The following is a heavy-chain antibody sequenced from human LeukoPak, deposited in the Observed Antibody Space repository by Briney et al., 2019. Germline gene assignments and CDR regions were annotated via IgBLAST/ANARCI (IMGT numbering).Heavy chain of an antibody. D-gene: IGHD1-26*01. Sequence: GGSLRLSCAASGVTFSNYWRWWVRQPPGKGLEWLSRINSDGSTINYADSVTGRLTIYRDNAKKTLFLQMHSLSAEDTAVFYCVSDERDGEVGAPFDYWGQGTLVTVSS. V-gene: IGHV3-74*01. CDR3: VSDERDGEVGAPFDY. J-gene: IGHJ4*02. CDR2: INSDGSTI. CDR1: GVTFSNYW.